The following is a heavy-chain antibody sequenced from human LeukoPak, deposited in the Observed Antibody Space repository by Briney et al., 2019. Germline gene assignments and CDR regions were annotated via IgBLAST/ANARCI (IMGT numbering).Heavy chain of an antibody. Sequence: SETLSLTCTVSGGSISSSSYYWGWIRQPPGKGLEWIGSIYYSGSTYYNPSLKSRVTISVDTSKNQFSLKLSSVTAADTAVYYCARGAIYAAAGKIAYYFDYWGQGTLVTVSS. J-gene: IGHJ4*02. V-gene: IGHV4-39*07. CDR1: GGSISSSSYY. CDR2: IYYSGST. D-gene: IGHD6-13*01. CDR3: ARGAIYAAAGKIAYYFDY.